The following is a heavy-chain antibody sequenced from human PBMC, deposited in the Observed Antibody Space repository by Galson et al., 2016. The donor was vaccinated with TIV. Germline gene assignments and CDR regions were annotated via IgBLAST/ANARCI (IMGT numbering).Heavy chain of an antibody. V-gene: IGHV3-48*03. Sequence: SLRLSCAASGFTFSNFEVNWVRQAPGKGLEWVSYISSSGYTTYYADSVRGRFAISRDNAKKSLYLQMNSLRAEDTALYYCAFGGNSGVDYWGQGTLVTVSS. CDR3: AFGGNSGVDY. CDR2: ISSSGYTT. J-gene: IGHJ4*02. CDR1: GFTFSNFE. D-gene: IGHD4-23*01.